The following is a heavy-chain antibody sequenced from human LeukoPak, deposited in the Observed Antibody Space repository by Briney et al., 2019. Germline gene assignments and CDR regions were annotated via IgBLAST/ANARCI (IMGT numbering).Heavy chain of an antibody. CDR1: GFTVSSYY. CDR3: AKAPVTTCSGAYCYPFDY. J-gene: IGHJ4*02. CDR2: IYTGGGR. D-gene: IGHD2-21*01. V-gene: IGHV3-53*01. Sequence: GGSLRLSCAASGFTVSSYYMNWVRQAPGKELEWVSVIYTGGGRYYADSVRGRFTISRDNSKNTLYLQMNRLRAEDAAVYYCAKAPVTTCSGAYCYPFDYWGQGTLVTVSS.